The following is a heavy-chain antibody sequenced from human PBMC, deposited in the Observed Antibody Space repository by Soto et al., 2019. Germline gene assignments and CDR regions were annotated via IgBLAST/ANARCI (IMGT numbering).Heavy chain of an antibody. J-gene: IGHJ5*02. Sequence: PGGSLILSCAASGFTFSSYAMSWVRQAPGKGLEWVSGISSSGGSTYYADSVKGRFTFSRDNSKNTLYLQMNSLRAEDTAVYYCAKVMVKNWFDPWGQGTLVTVSS. D-gene: IGHD5-18*01. V-gene: IGHV3-23*01. CDR1: GFTFSSYA. CDR2: ISSSGGST. CDR3: AKVMVKNWFDP.